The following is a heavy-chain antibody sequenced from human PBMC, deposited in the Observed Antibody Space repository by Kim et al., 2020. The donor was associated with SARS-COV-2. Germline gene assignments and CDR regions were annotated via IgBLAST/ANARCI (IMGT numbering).Heavy chain of an antibody. J-gene: IGHJ4*02. D-gene: IGHD6-13*01. Sequence: RKSRVTRSVDTSKNQFSRKLSSVTAADTAVYYCARGRRAAAVRGGYYFDYWGQGTLVTVSS. CDR3: ARGRRAAAVRGGYYFDY. V-gene: IGHV4-34*01.